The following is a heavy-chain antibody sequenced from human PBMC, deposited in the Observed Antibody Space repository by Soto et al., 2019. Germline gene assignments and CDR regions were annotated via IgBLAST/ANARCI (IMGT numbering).Heavy chain of an antibody. J-gene: IGHJ6*02. Sequence: QVQLVESGGGVVQPGRSLRLSCAASGFTFTTYGIHWVRQAPGKGLEWVGVVWYDGNNKYYPDSVKGRFTISRDNSKNMVYLQINSLRAEDTAVYYCLRGPYTGAAGIQDYGMDVWGQGTTVTVSS. CDR3: LRGPYTGAAGIQDYGMDV. V-gene: IGHV3-33*01. D-gene: IGHD6-25*01. CDR1: GFTFTTYG. CDR2: VWYDGNNK.